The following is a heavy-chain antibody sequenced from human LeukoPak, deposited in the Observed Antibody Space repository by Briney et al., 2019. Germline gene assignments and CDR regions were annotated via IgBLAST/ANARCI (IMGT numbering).Heavy chain of an antibody. CDR1: GGTFNNYD. D-gene: IGHD2-21*01. J-gene: IGHJ4*02. CDR3: ARVMSDSRDSYYVNYFDY. V-gene: IGHV1-69*13. CDR2: INRLSGTS. Sequence: GASVKVSCKASGGTFNNYDISWVRQAPGQGLEWMGGINRLSGTSNYAQQFLGRVTITADDSTSTAYMELYSLRSEDTAIYYCARVMSDSRDSYYVNYFDYWGQGTSGPVFS.